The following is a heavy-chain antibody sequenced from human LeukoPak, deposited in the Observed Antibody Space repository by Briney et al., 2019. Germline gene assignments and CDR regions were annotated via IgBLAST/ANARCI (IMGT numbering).Heavy chain of an antibody. Sequence: PGGSLRLSCATSGFTSSSYSMNWVRQAPGTGLEWVSSISSGSDYIYYADSVKGRFTISRDNAKNSLYLQMTSLRAEDTAVYYCASTNHYYGSGTYDYYFDYWGQGTLLTVSS. D-gene: IGHD3-10*01. V-gene: IGHV3-21*01. CDR2: ISSGSDYI. CDR3: ASTNHYYGSGTYDYYFDY. J-gene: IGHJ4*02. CDR1: GFTSSSYS.